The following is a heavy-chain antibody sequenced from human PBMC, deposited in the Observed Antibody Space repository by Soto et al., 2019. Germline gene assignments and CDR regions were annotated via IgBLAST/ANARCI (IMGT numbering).Heavy chain of an antibody. CDR1: GGSISSSNW. CDR3: ARDLQVVTHAFDI. Sequence: SETLSLTCAVSGGSISSSNWWSWVRQPPGKGLEWIGEIYHSGSTNYNPSLKSRVTISVDKSKNQFSLKLSSVTAADTAVYYCARDLQVVTHAFDIWGQGTMVTVSS. V-gene: IGHV4-4*02. J-gene: IGHJ3*02. D-gene: IGHD6-13*01. CDR2: IYHSGST.